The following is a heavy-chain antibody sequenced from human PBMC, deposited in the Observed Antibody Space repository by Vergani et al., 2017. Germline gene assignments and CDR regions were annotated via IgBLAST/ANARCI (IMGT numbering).Heavy chain of an antibody. J-gene: IGHJ5*02. CDR2: IYYSGST. Sequence: QVQLQESGPGLVKPSETLSLTCTVSGGSISSYYWSWIRQPPGKGLEWIGYIYYSGSTNYNPSLKSRVTISVDTSKNQFSLKLSAVTAADTAVYYCGRGGTSGWFDAWGQGTLVTVCS. CDR1: GGSISSYY. CDR3: GRGGTSGWFDA. D-gene: IGHD6-25*01. V-gene: IGHV4-59*01.